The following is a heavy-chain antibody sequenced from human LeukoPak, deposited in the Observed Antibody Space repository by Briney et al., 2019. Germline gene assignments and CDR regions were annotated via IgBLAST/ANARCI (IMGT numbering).Heavy chain of an antibody. D-gene: IGHD6-19*01. Sequence: ASVKVSCKASGYTFTSYDINWVRQATGQGLEWMGWMNPNSGNTGYAQKFQGRVTMTRNTSISTAYMELSSLRSEDTAVYCCARAPLLYSSGWDDYWGQGTLVTVSS. V-gene: IGHV1-8*01. CDR3: ARAPLLYSSGWDDY. CDR2: MNPNSGNT. CDR1: GYTFTSYD. J-gene: IGHJ4*02.